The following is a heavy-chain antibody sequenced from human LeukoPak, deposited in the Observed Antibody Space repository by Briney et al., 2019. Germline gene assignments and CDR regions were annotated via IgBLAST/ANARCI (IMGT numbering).Heavy chain of an antibody. CDR2: ISYDGSDK. CDR1: GFTFSGYA. V-gene: IGHV3-30-3*01. D-gene: IGHD2/OR15-2a*01. Sequence: GGSLRLSCAASGFTFSGYAMHWVRQAPGKGLEWVAVISYDGSDKYYADSVKGRFIISRDNSKNTLNLQMNSLRAEDTAVYYCARGRLFFDYWGQGTLVTVSS. CDR3: ARGRLFFDY. J-gene: IGHJ4*02.